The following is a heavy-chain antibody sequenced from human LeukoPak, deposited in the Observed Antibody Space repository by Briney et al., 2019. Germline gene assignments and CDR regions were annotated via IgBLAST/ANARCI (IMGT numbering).Heavy chain of an antibody. Sequence: GGSLRLSCAASGFTFSSYGMHWVRQAPGKGLEWEAVIWYDGSNKYYADSVKGRFTISRDNSKNTLYLQMNSLRAEDTAVYYCAKDLGTFDYMDVWGKGTTVTVSS. CDR3: AKDLGTFDYMDV. J-gene: IGHJ6*03. CDR2: IWYDGSNK. D-gene: IGHD3-16*01. CDR1: GFTFSSYG. V-gene: IGHV3-33*06.